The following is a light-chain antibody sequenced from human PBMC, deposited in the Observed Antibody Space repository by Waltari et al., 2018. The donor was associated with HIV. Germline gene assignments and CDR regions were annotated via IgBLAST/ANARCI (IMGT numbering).Light chain of an antibody. CDR1: SSNIGSNT. CDR3: ATWDDSLNGRV. CDR2: SNS. V-gene: IGLV1-44*01. Sequence: QSVLTQPPSASGTPGQRVTISCSGSSSNIGSNTVNWYQQLPGTAPKLLIYSNSHRSSGVPDRFSGSKSVTSASLAISGLQSEDEADYYCATWDDSLNGRVFGGGTKLTVL. J-gene: IGLJ3*02.